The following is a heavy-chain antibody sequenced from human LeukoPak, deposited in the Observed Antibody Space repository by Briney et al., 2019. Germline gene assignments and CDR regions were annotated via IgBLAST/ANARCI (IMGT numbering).Heavy chain of an antibody. CDR2: INYSGST. Sequence: SETLSLTGTVSGGSISSFYWIWNRQPPGKEPQWLGNINYSGSTNYKPSLKNRVTISSDTSKNQFSLKLSSVTAADTAVYYCARGGATLRWLQLPYYFDYWGQGTLVTVSS. J-gene: IGHJ4*02. V-gene: IGHV4-59*08. CDR1: GGSISSFY. CDR3: ARGGATLRWLQLPYYFDY. D-gene: IGHD5-24*01.